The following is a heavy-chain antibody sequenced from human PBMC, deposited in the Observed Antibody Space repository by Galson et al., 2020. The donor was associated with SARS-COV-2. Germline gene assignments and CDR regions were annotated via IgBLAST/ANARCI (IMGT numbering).Heavy chain of an antibody. CDR2: INHSGST. CDR3: ARTTTVTTSAYDY. Sequence: SQTLSLTCAVYGGSFSGYYWSWIRQPPGKGLEWIGEINHSGSTNYNPSLKSRVTISVDTSKNQFSLKLSSVTAADTAVYYCARTTTVTTSAYDYWGQGTLVTVSS. V-gene: IGHV4-34*01. CDR1: GGSFSGYY. D-gene: IGHD4-17*01. J-gene: IGHJ4*02.